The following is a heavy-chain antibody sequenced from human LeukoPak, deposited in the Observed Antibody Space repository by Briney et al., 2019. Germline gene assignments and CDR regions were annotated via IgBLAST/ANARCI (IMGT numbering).Heavy chain of an antibody. V-gene: IGHV3-30*19. Sequence: GGSLRLSCAASGFTFTTYGMHWVRQVPGKGLEWVAVISYDGSNKYYADSVKGRFTISRDNSKNTLYLQTNSLRTDDTAVYYCARGLVSGSQRGYFDYWGHGALVTVSS. CDR3: ARGLVSGSQRGYFDY. D-gene: IGHD1-26*01. CDR2: ISYDGSNK. J-gene: IGHJ4*01. CDR1: GFTFTTYG.